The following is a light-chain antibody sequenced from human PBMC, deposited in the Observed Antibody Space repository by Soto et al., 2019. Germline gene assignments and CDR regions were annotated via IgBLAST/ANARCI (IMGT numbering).Light chain of an antibody. CDR2: DAS. V-gene: IGKV3-11*01. CDR3: QQRSNWLT. Sequence: EIVLTQSPATLSLSPRERATLSCRASQSVSSYLAWYQQKPGQAPRLLTYDASNRATGIPARFSGSGSGTDFTLTISSLEPEDFAVYYCQQRSNWLTFGGGTKVDIK. J-gene: IGKJ4*01. CDR1: QSVSSY.